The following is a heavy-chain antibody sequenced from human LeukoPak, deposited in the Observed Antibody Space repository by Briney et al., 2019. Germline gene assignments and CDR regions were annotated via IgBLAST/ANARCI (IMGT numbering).Heavy chain of an antibody. J-gene: IGHJ6*02. V-gene: IGHV4-34*01. CDR2: MSHTGAT. CDR1: GGSFSSYY. Sequence: SETLSLTCTVSGGSFSSYYWSWIRQSPEKGLEWIGEMSHTGATNYNPSLKSRVTVSVDTSKKQFSLNLRSVTAADTAVYYCARGLHYNILTGGMDVWGQGTTVIVSS. CDR3: ARGLHYNILTGGMDV. D-gene: IGHD3-9*01.